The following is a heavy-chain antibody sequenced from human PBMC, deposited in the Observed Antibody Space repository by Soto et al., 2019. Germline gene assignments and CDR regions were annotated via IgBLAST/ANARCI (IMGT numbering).Heavy chain of an antibody. D-gene: IGHD3-16*01. J-gene: IGHJ4*02. CDR1: RFTFSTYW. Sequence: EVQLVESGGGLVQPGGSLRLSCTASRFTFSTYWMSWVRQAPGKGLGWVSNIKEDGSEKYYVDSVKGRFSISRDNARSSLYLQMNSLRSEDTAVYYCVRVGRLGGYWGQGTQVTVSS. CDR2: IKEDGSEK. V-gene: IGHV3-7*03. CDR3: VRVGRLGGY.